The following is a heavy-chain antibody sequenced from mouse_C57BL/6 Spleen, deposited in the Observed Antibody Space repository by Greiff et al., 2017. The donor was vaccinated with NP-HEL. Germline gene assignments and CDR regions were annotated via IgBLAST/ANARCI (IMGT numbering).Heavy chain of an antibody. CDR3: AGDYSNYVGYFDV. CDR2: INPNNGGT. J-gene: IGHJ1*03. CDR1: GYTFTDYY. Sequence: EVQLQQSGPELVKPGASVKISCKASGYTFTDYYMNWVKQSHGKSLEWIGDINPNNGGTSYNQKFKGKATLTVDKSSSTAYMELSSLTAEDSAVYYCAGDYSNYVGYFDVWGTGTTVTVSS. D-gene: IGHD2-5*01. V-gene: IGHV1-26*01.